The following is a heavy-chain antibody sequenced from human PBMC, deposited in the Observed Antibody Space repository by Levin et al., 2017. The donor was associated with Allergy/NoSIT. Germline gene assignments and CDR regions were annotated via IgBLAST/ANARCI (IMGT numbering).Heavy chain of an antibody. V-gene: IGHV3-30*04. Sequence: GESLKISCAASGFTFSSYAMHWVRQAPGKGLEWVAVISYDGSNKYYADSVKGRFTISRDNSKNTLYLQMNSLRAEDTAVYYCARDYNWNSEGRGMDVWGQGTTVTVSS. D-gene: IGHD1-7*01. J-gene: IGHJ6*02. CDR3: ARDYNWNSEGRGMDV. CDR2: ISYDGSNK. CDR1: GFTFSSYA.